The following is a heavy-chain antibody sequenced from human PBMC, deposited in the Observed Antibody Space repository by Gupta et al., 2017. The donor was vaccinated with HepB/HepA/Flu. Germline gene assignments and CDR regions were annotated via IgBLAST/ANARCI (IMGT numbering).Heavy chain of an antibody. J-gene: IGHJ6*03. Sequence: QVQLQESGPGLVKPSHTLSLTCTVSGGFISTSTGYYWTWVRQLPGKGLEWIGYIHHSGSTHYNPSLRSRVAISLDTSKNQFALNLTSMTATDTAVYYCARDVQSGFYYMDVWGKGTKVTVAS. CDR2: IHHSGST. CDR1: GGFISTSTGYY. V-gene: IGHV4-31*03. CDR3: ARDVQSGFYYMDV. D-gene: IGHD3-10*01.